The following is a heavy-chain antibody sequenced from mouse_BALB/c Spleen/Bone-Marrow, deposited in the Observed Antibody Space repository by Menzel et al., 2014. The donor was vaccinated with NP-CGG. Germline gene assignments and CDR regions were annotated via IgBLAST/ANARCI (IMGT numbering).Heavy chain of an antibody. Sequence: QVQLQQPGAELVRPGVSVKISCKGSGYTFTDYAMHWVKQSHAKSLEWIGVISPYYVDGGYNQKFKGKATMTIDKSSSTAYMELARLTSEVSATYSCARGGSSALYSYAMAYWGQETSAPVPP. CDR1: GYTFTDYA. CDR3: ARGGSSALYSYAMAY. V-gene: IGHV1S137*01. D-gene: IGHD3-1*01. CDR2: ISPYYVDG. J-gene: IGHJ4*01.